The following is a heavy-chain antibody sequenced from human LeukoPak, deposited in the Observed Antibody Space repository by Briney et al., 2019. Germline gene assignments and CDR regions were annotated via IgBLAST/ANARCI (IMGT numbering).Heavy chain of an antibody. CDR1: GGSISSYY. J-gene: IGHJ2*01. Sequence: SSETLSLTCAVSGGSISSYYWSWIRQPPGKGLKWIGYIYYSGSTNYNPSLKSRVTISVDTSKNQFSLKLSSVTAADAAVYYCARGRYCSSTSCSRYWYFDLWGRGTLVTVSS. CDR3: ARGRYCSSTSCSRYWYFDL. V-gene: IGHV4-59*01. CDR2: IYYSGST. D-gene: IGHD2-2*01.